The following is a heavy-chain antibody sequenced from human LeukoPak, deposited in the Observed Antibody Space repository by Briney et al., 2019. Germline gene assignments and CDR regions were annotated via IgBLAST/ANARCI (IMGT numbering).Heavy chain of an antibody. CDR1: GGSISSYY. J-gene: IGHJ6*03. CDR2: IYTSGST. CDR3: ARVIVGATRAMYYYYYMDV. V-gene: IGHV4-4*07. D-gene: IGHD1-26*01. Sequence: SETLSLTCTVSGGSISSYYWSWIRQPAGKGLEWIGRIYTSGSTNYNPSLKSRVTMSVDTSKNQFSLKLSSVTAADTAVYYCARVIVGATRAMYYYYYMDVWGKGTMVTVSS.